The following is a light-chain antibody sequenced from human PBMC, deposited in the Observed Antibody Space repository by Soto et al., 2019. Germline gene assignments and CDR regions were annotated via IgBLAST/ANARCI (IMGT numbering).Light chain of an antibody. V-gene: IGKV1-5*03. J-gene: IGKJ1*01. CDR2: KAS. CDR1: QTISSW. Sequence: PCIITESVGDRVTITCRASQTISSWLAWYQQKPGKAPKLLIYKASTLKSGVPSRFSGSGSGTEFTLTISSLQPDDFATYYCQHYNSYSEAFGQGTTVDI. CDR3: QHYNSYSEA.